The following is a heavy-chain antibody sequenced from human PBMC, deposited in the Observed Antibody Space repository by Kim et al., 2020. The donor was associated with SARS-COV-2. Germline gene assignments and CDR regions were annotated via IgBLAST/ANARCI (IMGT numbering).Heavy chain of an antibody. D-gene: IGHD3-22*01. V-gene: IGHV3-53*01. J-gene: IGHJ4*02. CDR1: GFTVSSNY. CDR3: ARFRAPYDSSGYYLDY. CDR2: IYSGGST. Sequence: GGSLRLSCAASGFTVSSNYMSWVRQAPGKGLEWVSVIYSGGSTYYADSVKGRFTISRDNSKNTLYLQMNSLRAEDTAVYYCARFRAPYDSSGYYLDYWGQGTLVTVSS.